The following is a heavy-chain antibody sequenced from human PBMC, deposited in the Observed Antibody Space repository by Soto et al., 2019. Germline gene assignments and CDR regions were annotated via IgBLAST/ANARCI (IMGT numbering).Heavy chain of an antibody. Sequence: SETLSLTCTVSGGSISSSSYYWGWIRQPPGKGLEWIGSIYYSGSTYYNPSLKSRVTISVDTSKNQFSLKLSSVTAADTAVYYCLAAADHYYYYGMDVWGQGTTVTVSS. CDR2: IYYSGST. CDR3: LAAADHYYYYGMDV. D-gene: IGHD6-13*01. J-gene: IGHJ6*02. CDR1: GGSISSSSYY. V-gene: IGHV4-39*07.